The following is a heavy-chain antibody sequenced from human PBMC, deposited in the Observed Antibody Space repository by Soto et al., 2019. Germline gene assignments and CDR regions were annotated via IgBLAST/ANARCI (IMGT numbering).Heavy chain of an antibody. CDR2: ISYDGINK. D-gene: IGHD5-12*01. V-gene: IGHV3-30*03. CDR3: ARSPQPTRGIHWYFDL. J-gene: IGHJ2*01. Sequence: QVQLVESGGGVVQPGRSLGLSCAASGFTFNTYGMHWVRQAPGKGLEWVAAISYDGINKYYVDSVKGRFTISRDNSKNTLYVQMNSRRAEDTALYYCARSPQPTRGIHWYFDLWGRGILVTVSS. CDR1: GFTFNTYG.